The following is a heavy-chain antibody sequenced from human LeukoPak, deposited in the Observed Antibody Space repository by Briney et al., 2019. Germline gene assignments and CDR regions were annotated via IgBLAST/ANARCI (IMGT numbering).Heavy chain of an antibody. D-gene: IGHD2-2*01. CDR2: IHFNGSST. J-gene: IGHJ4*02. CDR3: ARVFCSSTSCYPYFDY. CDR1: GFTFSRYW. Sequence: GGSLRLSCAASGFTFSRYWMHWVRQAPGKGLVWVSRIHFNGSSTTYADSVKGRFTISRDNAKNMLYLKMNSLRAEDTAVYYCARVFCSSTSCYPYFDYWGQGTLVTVSS. V-gene: IGHV3-74*01.